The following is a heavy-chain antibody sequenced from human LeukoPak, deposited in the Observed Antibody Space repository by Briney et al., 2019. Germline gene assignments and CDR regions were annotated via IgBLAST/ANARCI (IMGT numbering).Heavy chain of an antibody. D-gene: IGHD5-12*01. CDR1: GYTFTSYA. Sequence: ASVKVSCKASGYTFTSYAMNWVRQAPGQGLEWMGWISAYNGDTNYAQKLQGRVTMTTDTSTSTAYMELRSLRSDDTAVYYCARDHLSSGYEEAGYWGQGTLVTVSS. J-gene: IGHJ4*02. V-gene: IGHV1-18*01. CDR3: ARDHLSSGYEEAGY. CDR2: ISAYNGDT.